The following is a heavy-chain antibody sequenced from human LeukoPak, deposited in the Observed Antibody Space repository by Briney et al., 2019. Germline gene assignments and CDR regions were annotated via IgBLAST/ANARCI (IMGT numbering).Heavy chain of an antibody. Sequence: TSETLSLTCTVSGGSISSYYWSWIRQPPGKGLEWIGYIYYSGSTNYNPSLKSRVTISVDTSKNQFSLKLSSVTAADTAVYYCARGFDIVGAFNWFDPWGQGTLVTVSS. D-gene: IGHD1-26*01. J-gene: IGHJ5*02. CDR2: IYYSGST. CDR1: GGSISSYY. CDR3: ARGFDIVGAFNWFDP. V-gene: IGHV4-59*08.